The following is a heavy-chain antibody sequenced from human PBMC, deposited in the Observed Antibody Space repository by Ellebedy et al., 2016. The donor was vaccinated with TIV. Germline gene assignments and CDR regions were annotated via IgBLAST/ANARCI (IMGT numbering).Heavy chain of an antibody. CDR3: ARDPREGGDYGDNWFDP. D-gene: IGHD4-17*01. V-gene: IGHV3-66*01. CDR2: IYTDGGT. CDR1: GLTVSSSF. J-gene: IGHJ5*02. Sequence: PGGSLRLSCAASGLTVSSSFMSWVRQAPGKGLEWVSVIYTDGGTNYTDSVLGRFDIARDSSKTPLYLQMNSLRADDTAVYYCARDPREGGDYGDNWFDPWGQGTLVTVSS.